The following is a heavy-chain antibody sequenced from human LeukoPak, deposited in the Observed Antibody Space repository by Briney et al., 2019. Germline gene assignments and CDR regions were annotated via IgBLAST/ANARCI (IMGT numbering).Heavy chain of an antibody. J-gene: IGHJ3*02. CDR1: GFTFSSYW. D-gene: IGHD1/OR15-1a*01. Sequence: AGSLSLSCAASGFTFSSYWMHWVRQAPGKGPVWVSRINSDGTGTMYADSVRGRFTITRDNAKNTLYLQMTSLRAEDTAVYYCAKQPAFDIWGQGTMVTVSS. V-gene: IGHV3-74*03. CDR2: INSDGTGT. CDR3: AKQPAFDI.